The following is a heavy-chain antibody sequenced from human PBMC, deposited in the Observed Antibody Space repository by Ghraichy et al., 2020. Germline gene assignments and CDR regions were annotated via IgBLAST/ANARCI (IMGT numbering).Heavy chain of an antibody. CDR1: GYTFTSYD. D-gene: IGHD6-6*01. CDR2: MNPNSGNT. Sequence: ASVKVSCKASGYTFTSYDINWVRQATGQGLEWMGWMNPNSGNTGYAQKFQGRVTMTRNTSISTAYMELSSLRSEDTAVYYCARGEEQLAHYYYGMDVWGQGTTVTVSS. CDR3: ARGEEQLAHYYYGMDV. V-gene: IGHV1-8*01. J-gene: IGHJ6*02.